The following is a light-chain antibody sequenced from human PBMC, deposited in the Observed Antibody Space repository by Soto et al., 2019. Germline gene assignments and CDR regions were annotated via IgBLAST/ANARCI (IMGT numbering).Light chain of an antibody. CDR2: GAS. CDR3: QQYGSSPLMYT. J-gene: IGKJ2*01. Sequence: EIVLTQSPGTLSLSPGERATLSCRASQSVSSSYLARYQQKPGQAPRLLIYGASSRATGIPDRFSGSGSGTDFTLTIRRLEPEDFAVYYCQQYGSSPLMYTFGQGTKLEIK. V-gene: IGKV3-20*01. CDR1: QSVSSSY.